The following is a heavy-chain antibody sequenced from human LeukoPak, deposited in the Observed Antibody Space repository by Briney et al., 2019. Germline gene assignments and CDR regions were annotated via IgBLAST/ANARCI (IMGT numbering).Heavy chain of an antibody. CDR2: ISTSGSTM. V-gene: IGHV3-48*03. D-gene: IGHD2-21*01. J-gene: IGHJ4*02. Sequence: PGGSLRLSCAASGFTFRSYEVNWVRQAPGKGLEWVSYISTSGSTMYYADSVKGRFTISRDNAKNSLYLQMNSLRAEDTAVYYCARQVIPDYWGQGTLVTVSS. CDR1: GFTFRSYE. CDR3: ARQVIPDY.